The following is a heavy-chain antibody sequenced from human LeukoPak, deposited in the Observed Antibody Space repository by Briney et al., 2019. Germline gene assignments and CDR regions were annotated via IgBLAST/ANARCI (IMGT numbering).Heavy chain of an antibody. CDR1: GFTFSKYD. J-gene: IGHJ4*02. CDR2: IDRGVGST. CDR3: AKKGQADDGGKPD. Sequence: GGSLRPSCAASGFTFSKYDLSWVRQAPGKGLECVSAIDRGVGSTYYADSVKGRFTISRDNSKNTLYLQMNNLRVDDTAVYYCAKKGQADDGGKPDWGQGTLVTVSS. V-gene: IGHV3-23*01.